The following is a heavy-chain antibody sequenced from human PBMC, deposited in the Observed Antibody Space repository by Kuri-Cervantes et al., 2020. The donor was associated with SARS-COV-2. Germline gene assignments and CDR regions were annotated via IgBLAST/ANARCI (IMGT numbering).Heavy chain of an antibody. CDR1: GFSFSRSG. CDR2: ILYDGSDK. D-gene: IGHD3-10*01. J-gene: IGHJ6*03. CDR3: ARSGSGTYFHYFYYYMDV. Sequence: GGSLRLSCAASGFSFSRSGMHWVRQAPGKGLEWLAVILYDGSDKFYADSVKGRFTVSRDNSKNTLYLQMNSLRAEDTAVYYYARSGSGTYFHYFYYYMDVWGKGTTVTVSS. V-gene: IGHV3-33*01.